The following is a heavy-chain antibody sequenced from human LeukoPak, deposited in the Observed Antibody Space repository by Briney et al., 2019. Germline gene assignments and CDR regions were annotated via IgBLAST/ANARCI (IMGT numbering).Heavy chain of an antibody. V-gene: IGHV3-48*01. J-gene: IGHJ3*02. D-gene: IGHD3-10*01. CDR2: ISSSSSTI. CDR3: ARDSGNYGQLDAFDI. Sequence: QIGGSLRLSCAASGFTFSSYSMNWVRQAPGKGLEWVSYISSSSSTIYYADSVKGRFTISRDNAKNSLYLQMNSLRAEDTAVYYCARDSGNYGQLDAFDIWGQGTMVTVSS. CDR1: GFTFSSYS.